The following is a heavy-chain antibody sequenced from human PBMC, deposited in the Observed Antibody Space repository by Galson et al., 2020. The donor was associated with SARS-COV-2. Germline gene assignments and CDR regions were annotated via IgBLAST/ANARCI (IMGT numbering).Heavy chain of an antibody. CDR1: GFTFSSYG. D-gene: IGHD6-13*01. Sequence: SCAASGFTFSSYGMHWVRQAPGKGLEWVAVIWYDGSNKYYADSVKGRFTISRDNSKNTLYLQMNSLRAEDTAVYYCARDFGVGYSSSPVEDYWGQGTLVTVSS. CDR2: IWYDGSNK. V-gene: IGHV3-33*01. CDR3: ARDFGVGYSSSPVEDY. J-gene: IGHJ4*02.